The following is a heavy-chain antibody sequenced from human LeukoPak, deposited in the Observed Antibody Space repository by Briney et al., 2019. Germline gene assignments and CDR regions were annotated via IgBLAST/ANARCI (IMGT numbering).Heavy chain of an antibody. CDR2: IYYSGST. CDR1: GGSISSYY. D-gene: IGHD3-3*01. J-gene: IGHJ3*02. V-gene: IGHV4-59*01. Sequence: SETLSLTCTVSGGSISSYYWSWIRQPPGKGLEWIGYIYYSGSTNYNPSLKSRVTISVDTSKNQFSLKLSSVTVADTAVYYCARAGGFWSGNDAFDIWGQGTMVTVSS. CDR3: ARAGGFWSGNDAFDI.